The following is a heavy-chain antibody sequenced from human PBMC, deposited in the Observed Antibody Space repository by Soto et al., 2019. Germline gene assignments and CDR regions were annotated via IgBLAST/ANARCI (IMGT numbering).Heavy chain of an antibody. CDR1: GGTFSTYA. D-gene: IGHD3-22*01. J-gene: IGHJ4*02. CDR2: IIPIFGTA. CDR3: ARGWGYDSSDYYYAY. V-gene: IGHV1-69*01. Sequence: QVQLVQSGAEVRKPGSSVKVSCKASGGTFSTYAISWVRQAPGQGLEWMGGIIPIFGTANHAQKFQGRVTITADESTSTADMYLSSLRSEDTAVYYCARGWGYDSSDYYYAYWGQGTLVTVSS.